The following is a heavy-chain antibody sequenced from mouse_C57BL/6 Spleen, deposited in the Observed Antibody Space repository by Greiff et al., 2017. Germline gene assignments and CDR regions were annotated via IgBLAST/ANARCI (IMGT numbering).Heavy chain of an antibody. V-gene: IGHV1-22*01. Sequence: VQLQQSGPELVKPGASVKMSCKASGYTFTDYNMHWVKQSHGKSLEWIGYINPNNGGTRYNQKFKGKATLTVNKSSSTAYMELRSLTSEDSAVYYCAKYYGSSGWYFDVWGTGTTVTVSS. CDR1: GYTFTDYN. CDR3: AKYYGSSGWYFDV. CDR2: INPNNGGT. J-gene: IGHJ1*03. D-gene: IGHD1-1*01.